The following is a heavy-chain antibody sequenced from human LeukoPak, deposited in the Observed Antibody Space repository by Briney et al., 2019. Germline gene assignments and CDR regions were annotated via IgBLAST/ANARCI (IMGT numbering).Heavy chain of an antibody. D-gene: IGHD6-13*01. CDR1: GYSISSGYY. CDR2: IYHSGST. Sequence: SETLSLTCTVSGYSISSGYYWGWIRQPPGKGLEWIGSIYHSGSTYYNPSLKSRVTISVDTSKNQFSLKLSSVTAADTAVYYCARDTSSSWYASYMDVWGKGTTVTISS. CDR3: ARDTSSSWYASYMDV. V-gene: IGHV4-38-2*02. J-gene: IGHJ6*03.